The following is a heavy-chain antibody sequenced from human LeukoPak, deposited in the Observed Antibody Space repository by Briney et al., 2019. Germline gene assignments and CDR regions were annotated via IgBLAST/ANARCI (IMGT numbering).Heavy chain of an antibody. Sequence: PSQTLSLTCTVSGGSISSGSYYWSWIRQPAGKGLEWIGRIYTSGSTNYNPSLKSRVTMSVDTSKNQFSLKLSSVTAADTAVYYCARDSTAVRLGFDYWGQGTLVTVSS. D-gene: IGHD3-22*01. CDR1: GGSISSGSYY. CDR3: ARDSTAVRLGFDY. CDR2: IYTSGST. J-gene: IGHJ4*02. V-gene: IGHV4-61*02.